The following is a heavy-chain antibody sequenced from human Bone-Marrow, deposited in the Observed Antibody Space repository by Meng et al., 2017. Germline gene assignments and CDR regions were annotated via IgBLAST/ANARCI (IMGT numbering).Heavy chain of an antibody. Sequence: GESLKISCAASGFTFSDYWMLWVRQAPGKGLEWVSSISGGRSYIYYADSMRGRFTISRDNAKNSLYLQMNSLRAEDTAVYYCVRDVSGVNDAFDLWGLGTMVTVSS. D-gene: IGHD3-10*01. CDR2: ISGGRSYI. V-gene: IGHV3-21*01. CDR1: GFTFSDYW. CDR3: VRDVSGVNDAFDL. J-gene: IGHJ3*01.